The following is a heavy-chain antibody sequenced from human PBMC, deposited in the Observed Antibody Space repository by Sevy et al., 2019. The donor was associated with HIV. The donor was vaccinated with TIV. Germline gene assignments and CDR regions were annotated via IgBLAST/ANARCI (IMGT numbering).Heavy chain of an antibody. CDR2: ISGSGRST. D-gene: IGHD3-3*01. V-gene: IGHV3-23*01. CDR1: GFTFGTYA. J-gene: IGHJ6*02. Sequence: GGSLRLSCAGSGFTFGTYAMSWVRQAPGKGLQWVSVISGSGRSTYYADSVQGRVTISRDNSKNTMHLHMNSLRVEDTATYYCARRPDFGVIIPTGVLDVWGQGTTVTVSS. CDR3: ARRPDFGVIIPTGVLDV.